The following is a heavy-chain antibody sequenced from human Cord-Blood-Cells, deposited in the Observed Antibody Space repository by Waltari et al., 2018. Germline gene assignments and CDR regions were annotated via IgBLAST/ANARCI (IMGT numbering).Heavy chain of an antibody. Sequence: QITLKESGPTLVKPTQTLTLTCTFSGFSLSTSGVGVGWIRQPPGKALEWLALIYWDDVKRYSPSLKSRLTITKDTSKNQVVLTMTNMDPVDTATYYCAQHGSSGYYYWFDPWGQGTLVTVSS. CDR2: IYWDDVK. J-gene: IGHJ5*02. D-gene: IGHD3-22*01. V-gene: IGHV2-5*02. CDR3: AQHGSSGYYYWFDP. CDR1: GFSLSTSGVG.